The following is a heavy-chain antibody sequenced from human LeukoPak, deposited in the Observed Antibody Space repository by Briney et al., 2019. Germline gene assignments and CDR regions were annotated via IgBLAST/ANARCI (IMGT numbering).Heavy chain of an antibody. Sequence: SETLSLTCTVSGGSISSSSYYWGWIRQPPGKGLEWIRSIYYSGSTYYNPSLKSRVTISVDTSKNQFSLKLSSVTAADTAVYYCARDRGVYCSGGSCYRTLNWFDPWGQGTLVTVSS. J-gene: IGHJ5*02. CDR3: ARDRGVYCSGGSCYRTLNWFDP. CDR1: GGSISSSSYY. D-gene: IGHD2-15*01. CDR2: IYYSGST. V-gene: IGHV4-39*07.